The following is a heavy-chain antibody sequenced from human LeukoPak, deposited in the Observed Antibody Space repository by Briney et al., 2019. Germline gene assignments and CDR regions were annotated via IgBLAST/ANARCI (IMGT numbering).Heavy chain of an antibody. CDR1: GFTFSSYA. Sequence: GGSLRLSCAASGFTFSSYAMSWVRQAPGKGLEWVSVISGSGGSTYYADSVKGRFTISRDNSKNTLYLQMNSLRAEDTAVYYCAKDLFGYSSGPFDYWGQGTLVTVSS. J-gene: IGHJ4*02. CDR3: AKDLFGYSSGPFDY. D-gene: IGHD6-19*01. CDR2: ISGSGGST. V-gene: IGHV3-23*01.